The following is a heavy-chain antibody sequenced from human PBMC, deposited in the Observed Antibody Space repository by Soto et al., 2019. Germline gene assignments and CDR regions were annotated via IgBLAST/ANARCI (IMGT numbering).Heavy chain of an antibody. Sequence: PSETLSLTCTLSDGSMSTYYWNWIRQPPGKGLEXIGXFXYXGXXXXXXPLKSRVTISIDTSKNQFSTNLNSVTDADTAVYFCARGRTVGGLFDYWGQGTLVTV. D-gene: IGHD1-26*01. CDR1: DGSMSTYY. V-gene: IGHV4-59*01. J-gene: IGHJ4*02. CDR3: ARGRTVGGLFDY. CDR2: FXYXGXX.